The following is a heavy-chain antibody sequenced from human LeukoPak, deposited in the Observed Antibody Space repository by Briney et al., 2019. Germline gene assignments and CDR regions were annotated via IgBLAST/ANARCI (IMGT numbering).Heavy chain of an antibody. CDR1: GFTFSSYS. D-gene: IGHD4-11*01. CDR2: ISSSSSYI. J-gene: IGHJ5*02. Sequence: GGSLRLSCAASGFTFSSYSMNWVRQAPGKGLEWVSSISSSSSYIYYADSVKGRFTISRDNAKNSLYLQMNSLRAEDTAVYYCARDRGVTTVVPWGQGTLVTVSS. V-gene: IGHV3-21*01. CDR3: ARDRGVTTVVP.